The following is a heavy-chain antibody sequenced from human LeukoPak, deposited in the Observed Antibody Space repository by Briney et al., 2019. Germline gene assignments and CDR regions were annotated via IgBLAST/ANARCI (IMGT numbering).Heavy chain of an antibody. CDR2: INHSGST. Sequence: MPSETLSLTCAVYGGSFSGYYWSWIRQPPGKGLEWIGEINHSGSTNYNPSLKSRVTISVDTSKNQFSLKLSSVTAADTAVYYCARGGLNWFDPWGQGTLVTVSS. V-gene: IGHV4-34*01. D-gene: IGHD3-10*01. J-gene: IGHJ5*02. CDR3: ARGGLNWFDP. CDR1: GGSFSGYY.